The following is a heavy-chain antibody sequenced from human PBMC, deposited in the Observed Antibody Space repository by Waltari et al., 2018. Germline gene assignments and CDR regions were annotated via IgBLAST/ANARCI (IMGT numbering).Heavy chain of an antibody. CDR3: KSSDY. CDR1: GFTFGDYA. V-gene: IGHV3-49*04. Sequence: EVQLVESGGGLVQPGRSLRLSCTASGFTFGDYAMSWVRQAPGKGLEWVGFIRSKAYGGTTEYAAYVKGRFTISRDDSKSIAYQQMNSLKTEDTAVYYCKSSDYWGQGTLVTVSS. CDR2: IRSKAYGGTT. J-gene: IGHJ4*02.